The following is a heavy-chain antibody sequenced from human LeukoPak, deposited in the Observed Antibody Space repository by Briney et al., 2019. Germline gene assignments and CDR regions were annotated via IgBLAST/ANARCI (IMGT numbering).Heavy chain of an antibody. Sequence: SVKVSCKASGGTFSSYAISWVRQAPGQGLEWXGGIIPIFGTANYAQKFQGRVTITADESTSTAYMELSSLRSEDTAVYYCARAVYSGYDFGYLDYWGQGTLVTVSS. CDR1: GGTFSSYA. J-gene: IGHJ4*02. D-gene: IGHD5-12*01. CDR3: ARAVYSGYDFGYLDY. CDR2: IIPIFGTA. V-gene: IGHV1-69*01.